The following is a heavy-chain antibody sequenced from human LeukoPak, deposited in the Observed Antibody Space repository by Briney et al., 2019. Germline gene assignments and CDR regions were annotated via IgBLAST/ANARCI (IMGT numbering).Heavy chain of an antibody. CDR2: ISSSGSTI. CDR3: ARDAVADAP. J-gene: IGHJ5*02. Sequence: PGGSLRLSCAASGFTFSSYWMHWVRQAPGKGLEWVSYISSSGSTIYYADSVKGRFTISRDNAKNSLYLQMNSLRAEDTAVYYCARDAVADAPWGQGTLVTVSS. V-gene: IGHV3-48*04. D-gene: IGHD6-19*01. CDR1: GFTFSSYW.